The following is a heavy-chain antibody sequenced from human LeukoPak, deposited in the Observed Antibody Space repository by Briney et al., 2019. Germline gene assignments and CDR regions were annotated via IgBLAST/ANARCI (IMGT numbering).Heavy chain of an antibody. Sequence: GGSLRLSCAASGFKFSSYSMKWVRQAPGKGLEWVSFISSSSSYIYYADSLKGRFTISRDNAKNSLYLQMNSLRAEDTAVYYCARASGSYRYDYWGQGTLVTVSS. CDR3: ARASGSYRYDY. CDR1: GFKFSSYS. D-gene: IGHD1-26*01. J-gene: IGHJ4*02. V-gene: IGHV3-21*01. CDR2: ISSSSSYI.